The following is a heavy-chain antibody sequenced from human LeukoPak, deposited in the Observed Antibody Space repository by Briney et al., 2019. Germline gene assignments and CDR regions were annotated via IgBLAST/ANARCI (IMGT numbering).Heavy chain of an antibody. D-gene: IGHD6-13*01. CDR2: ISYDGSNK. J-gene: IGHJ4*02. CDR1: GFTFSRYG. Sequence: GGSLRLSCVASGFTFSRYGMHWVRQAPGKGLEWVAVISYDGSNKYYADSVKGRFTISRDNSKNTLYLQMNSLRAEDTAVYYCAKAHYSSSWFSDYWGQGTLVTVSS. CDR3: AKAHYSSSWFSDY. V-gene: IGHV3-30*18.